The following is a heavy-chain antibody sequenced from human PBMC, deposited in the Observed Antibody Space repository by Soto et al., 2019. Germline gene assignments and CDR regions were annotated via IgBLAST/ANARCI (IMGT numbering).Heavy chain of an antibody. D-gene: IGHD6-13*01. Sequence: PGGSLRLSCAASGFTFSSYSMNWVRQAPGKGLEWVSSISSSSSYIYYADSVKGRFTISRDNAKNSLYLQMNSLRAEDTAVYYCARGRVEYSRPKDAFDIWSQGTMVTVSS. CDR3: ARGRVEYSRPKDAFDI. CDR2: ISSSSSYI. CDR1: GFTFSSYS. V-gene: IGHV3-21*01. J-gene: IGHJ3*02.